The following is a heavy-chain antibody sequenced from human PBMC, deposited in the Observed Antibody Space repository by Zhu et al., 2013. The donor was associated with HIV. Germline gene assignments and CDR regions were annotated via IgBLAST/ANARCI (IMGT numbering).Heavy chain of an antibody. J-gene: IGHJ4*02. CDR1: GYTFTSYA. CDR2: INAGNGNT. D-gene: IGHD6-13*01. V-gene: IGHV1-3*01. CDR3: ARAAAAAKHYDY. Sequence: QVQLVQSGAEVKKPGASVKVSCKASGYTFTSYAMHWVRQAPGQRLEWMGWINAGNGNTKYSQKFQGRVTITRDTSASTAYMELSSLRSEDTAVYYCARAAAAAKHYDYWGQGTLVTVSS.